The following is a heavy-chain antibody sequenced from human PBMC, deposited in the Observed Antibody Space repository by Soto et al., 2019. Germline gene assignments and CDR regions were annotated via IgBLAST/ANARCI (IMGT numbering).Heavy chain of an antibody. Sequence: SETLSLTCSVYGGSISSADHYWSWIRQPPGKGLEWMGYIYHSGNTHYNPSLKSRITISIDTSTNRFSLNLTSVTAADTAVYFCAGLRWELEKNYFDTWGQGALVTVSS. D-gene: IGHD1-26*01. V-gene: IGHV4-30-4*01. CDR3: AGLRWELEKNYFDT. CDR1: GGSISSADHY. CDR2: IYHSGNT. J-gene: IGHJ5*02.